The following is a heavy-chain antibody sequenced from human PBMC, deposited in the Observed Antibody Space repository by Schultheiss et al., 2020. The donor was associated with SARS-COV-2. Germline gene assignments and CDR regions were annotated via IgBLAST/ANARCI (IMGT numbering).Heavy chain of an antibody. D-gene: IGHD3-3*01. CDR1: GYSFTGYY. CDR2: IVVGSGNT. CDR3: ARVLRFLEWLFPKSPFDY. J-gene: IGHJ4*02. V-gene: IGHV1-58*02. Sequence: SVKVSCKASGYSFTGYYMHWVRQAPGQGLEWIGWIVVGSGNTNYAQKFQERVTITRDMSTSTAYMELSSLRSEDTAVYYCARVLRFLEWLFPKSPFDYWGQGTLVTVSS.